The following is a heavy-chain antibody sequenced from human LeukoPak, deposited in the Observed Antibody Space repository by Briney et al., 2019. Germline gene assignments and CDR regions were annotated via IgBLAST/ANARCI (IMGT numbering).Heavy chain of an antibody. Sequence: SETLSLTCTVSGGSISSGGYYWSWIRQHPGKGLEWIGYNYYSGSTYYNPSLKSRVTISVDTSKNQFSLKLSSVTAADTAVYYCARGNPLYSSSWYDWFDPWGQGTLVTVSS. CDR2: NYYSGST. D-gene: IGHD6-13*01. J-gene: IGHJ5*02. CDR3: ARGNPLYSSSWYDWFDP. V-gene: IGHV4-31*03. CDR1: GGSISSGGYY.